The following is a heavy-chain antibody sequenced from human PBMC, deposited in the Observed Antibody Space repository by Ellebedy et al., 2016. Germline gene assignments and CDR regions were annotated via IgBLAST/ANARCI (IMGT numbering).Heavy chain of an antibody. CDR1: GFTFSSYG. D-gene: IGHD4-11*01. Sequence: GGSLRLSCAASGFTFSSYGMHWVRQAPGKGLEWVAVISYDGSNKYYADSVKGRFTISRDNSKNTLYLQMNSLRAEDTAVYYCARGDSNLYYYYGMDVWGQGTTVTVSS. V-gene: IGHV3-30*03. J-gene: IGHJ6*02. CDR3: ARGDSNLYYYYGMDV. CDR2: ISYDGSNK.